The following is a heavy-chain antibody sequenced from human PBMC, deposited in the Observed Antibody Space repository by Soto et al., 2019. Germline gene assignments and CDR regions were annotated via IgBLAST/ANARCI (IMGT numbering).Heavy chain of an antibody. D-gene: IGHD1-26*01. CDR1: GGSISSGGYY. CDR3: AKDSPYSASYKEDGFDI. V-gene: IGHV4-31*03. J-gene: IGHJ3*02. Sequence: PSETLSLTCTVSGGSISSGGYYWSWIRQHPGKGLEWIGYIYYSGSTYYNPSLKSRVTISVDTSKNQFSLKLSSVTAADTAVYYCAKDSPYSASYKEDGFDIWGQGSLVTVSS. CDR2: IYYSGST.